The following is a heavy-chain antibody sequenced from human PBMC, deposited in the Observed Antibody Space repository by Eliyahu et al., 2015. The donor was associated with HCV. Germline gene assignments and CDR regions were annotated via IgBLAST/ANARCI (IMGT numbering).Heavy chain of an antibody. J-gene: IGHJ6*02. CDR1: GFTVSXNY. D-gene: IGHD3-16*01. CDR3: ARDPGGEVGPDYYGMDV. Sequence: EVQLVESGGGLVQPGGSLRLSCAASGFTVSXNYMSWVRQAPGKGLEWVSVIYSGGSTYYADSVKGRFTISRDNSKNTLYLQMNSLRAEDTAVYYCARDPGGEVGPDYYGMDVWGQGTTVTVSS. V-gene: IGHV3-66*01. CDR2: IYSGGST.